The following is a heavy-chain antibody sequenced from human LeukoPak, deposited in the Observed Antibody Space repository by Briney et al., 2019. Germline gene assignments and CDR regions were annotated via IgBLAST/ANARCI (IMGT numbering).Heavy chain of an antibody. CDR1: GGPISNYY. Sequence: SETLSLTCTVSGGPISNYYWSWIRQPPGKELEWIGYIHYSGSTSYNPSLKSRVTMSVDTSKNQFSLTLSSVIAADTAVYYCAREVCSGGSCYNFDYWGQGILVTVSS. V-gene: IGHV4-59*01. CDR2: IHYSGST. J-gene: IGHJ4*02. CDR3: AREVCSGGSCYNFDY. D-gene: IGHD2-15*01.